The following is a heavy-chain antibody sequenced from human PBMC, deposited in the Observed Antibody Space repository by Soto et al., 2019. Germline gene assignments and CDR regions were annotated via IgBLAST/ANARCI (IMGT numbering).Heavy chain of an antibody. J-gene: IGHJ4*02. V-gene: IGHV3-30*03. CDR3: VRGRLTDDY. CDR2: ISYDGSNN. CDR1: GFTFSSYG. Sequence: GGSLRLSCAASGFTFSSYGMHWVRQAPGKGLEWVAVISYDGSNNYYADTVKGRFTISRDNYKNTLYLQMNSLRAEDTAVYYCVRGRLTDDYWGQGALVTVSS. D-gene: IGHD1-20*01.